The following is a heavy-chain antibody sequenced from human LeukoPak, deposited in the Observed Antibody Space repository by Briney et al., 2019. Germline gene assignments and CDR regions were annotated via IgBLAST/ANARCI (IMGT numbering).Heavy chain of an antibody. CDR1: GFTVSINY. Sequence: GGSLRLSCAASGFTVSINYMSWVRQAPGEGLEWVSVIYTGGSTYYTDSVKGRFTISRDNSKNTLYLQINRQRAEDTAVYYCAREAPGGWLVQANMDVWGKGTTVTVSS. J-gene: IGHJ6*03. CDR3: AREAPGGWLVQANMDV. V-gene: IGHV3-53*01. D-gene: IGHD6-19*01. CDR2: IYTGGST.